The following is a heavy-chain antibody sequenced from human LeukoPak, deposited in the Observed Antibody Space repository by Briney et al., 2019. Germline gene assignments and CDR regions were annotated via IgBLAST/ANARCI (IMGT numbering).Heavy chain of an antibody. CDR3: ARDMYGYSYGLSAFDI. J-gene: IGHJ3*02. V-gene: IGHV3-7*01. CDR1: GFTFSSYW. Sequence: GGSLRLSCAASGFTFSSYWMSWVRQAPGKGLEWVANIKQDGSEKYYVDSVKGRFTISRDNAKNSLYLQMNSLRAEDTAVYYCARDMYGYSYGLSAFDIWGQGTMVTVSS. D-gene: IGHD5-18*01. CDR2: IKQDGSEK.